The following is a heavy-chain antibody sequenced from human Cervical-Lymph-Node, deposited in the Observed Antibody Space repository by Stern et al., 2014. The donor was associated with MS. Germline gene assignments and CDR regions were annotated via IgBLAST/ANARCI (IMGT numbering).Heavy chain of an antibody. Sequence: EVQLVESGGGLVQPGGSLRLSCAASGFTFSNFWMSWVRQAPGRGLERVASITQDGSEKYYVDSVKGRFTISRDNAKNSLYLQMNSLRAEDTAVYYCTRDQSWGQGTLVTVSS. CDR2: ITQDGSEK. J-gene: IGHJ4*02. CDR3: TRDQS. CDR1: GFTFSNFW. V-gene: IGHV3-7*01.